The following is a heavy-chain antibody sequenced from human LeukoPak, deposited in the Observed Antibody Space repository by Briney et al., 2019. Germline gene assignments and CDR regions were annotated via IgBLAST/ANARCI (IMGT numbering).Heavy chain of an antibody. D-gene: IGHD3-22*01. CDR1: GGSFSGYY. CDR3: ARYPELDSSGYPALT. CDR2: INHSGST. V-gene: IGHV4-34*01. Sequence: SETLFLTCAAYGGSFSGYYWSWIRQPPGKGLEWIGEINHSGSTNYNPSLKSRVIISVDTSKNQFSLKLSSVTAADTAVYYCARYPELDSSGYPALTWGQGTLVTVSS. J-gene: IGHJ4*02.